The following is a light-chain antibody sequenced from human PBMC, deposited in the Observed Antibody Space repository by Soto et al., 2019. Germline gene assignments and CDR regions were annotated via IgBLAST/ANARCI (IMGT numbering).Light chain of an antibody. J-gene: IGKJ2*01. Sequence: DIVLTQSPGTLSLSPGERATLSCRASQNVKNNYLAWYQQKPGQAPRLLIRGASSRAAGLPDRFSGSGSGTAFTVTISRLEPEDFAVYYCQQYGRSPGTFGQGTKLEIK. CDR1: QNVKNNY. CDR2: GAS. V-gene: IGKV3-20*01. CDR3: QQYGRSPGT.